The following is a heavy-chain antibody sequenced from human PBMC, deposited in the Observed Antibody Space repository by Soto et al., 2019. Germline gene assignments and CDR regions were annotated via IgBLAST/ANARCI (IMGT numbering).Heavy chain of an antibody. Sequence: QVQLQESGPGLVKPSETLSLTCTVSGGSISSYYWSWIRQPPGKGLEWIGCIYFSGGTNYNPSLKSRVTISVDPSKNQCSLKLSSVTAADTAVYYCASESRSLYGSIWDYWGQGTLVTVSS. CDR2: IYFSGGT. J-gene: IGHJ4*02. CDR1: GGSISSYY. V-gene: IGHV4-59*08. D-gene: IGHD6-13*01. CDR3: ASESRSLYGSIWDY.